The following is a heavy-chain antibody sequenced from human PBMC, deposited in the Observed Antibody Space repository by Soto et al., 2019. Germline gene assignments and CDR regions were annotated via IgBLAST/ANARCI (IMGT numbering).Heavy chain of an antibody. D-gene: IGHD1-26*01. CDR1: GYTFTGNY. Sequence: GASVKVSCKASGYTFTGNYLHWVRQAPGQGLEWLGWIDPNSGATKYAQQFQGCVTMTRDTSISTIYLDLSSLKSNDTAIYYCAREGVGPTYGWFDRWGQGTLVTVSS. V-gene: IGHV1-2*04. CDR2: IDPNSGAT. J-gene: IGHJ5*02. CDR3: AREGVGPTYGWFDR.